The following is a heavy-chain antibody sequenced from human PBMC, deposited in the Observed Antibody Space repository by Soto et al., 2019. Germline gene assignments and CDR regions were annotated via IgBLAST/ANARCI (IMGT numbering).Heavy chain of an antibody. D-gene: IGHD6-19*01. J-gene: IGHJ4*02. CDR3: ARDSSGGDY. CDR2: IKQDGSEK. Sequence: QSGGSLRLSCAASGFIFSSYWMSWVRQAPGKGLEWVANIKQDGSEKHYVDSVKGRFTISRDNAKNSLYLQMNSLRAEDTAVYYCARDSSGGDYWGQGT. CDR1: GFIFSSYW. V-gene: IGHV3-7*03.